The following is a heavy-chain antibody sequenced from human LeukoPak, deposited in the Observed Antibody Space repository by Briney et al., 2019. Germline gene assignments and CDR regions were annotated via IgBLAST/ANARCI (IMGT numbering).Heavy chain of an antibody. CDR2: IFPGDSDT. CDR1: GYSFATYW. D-gene: IGHD1-1*01. Sequence: GESLKISCQGSGYSFATYWIAWVRQMPGKGLEWMGVIFPGDSDTRYSPSFQDQVTISADKSISTAYLQWSSLKASDTAMYYCARERDYWGQGTLVTVSS. V-gene: IGHV5-51*01. CDR3: ARERDY. J-gene: IGHJ4*02.